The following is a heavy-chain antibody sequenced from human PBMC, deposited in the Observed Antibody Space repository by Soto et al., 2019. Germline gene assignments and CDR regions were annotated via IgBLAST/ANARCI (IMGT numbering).Heavy chain of an antibody. CDR1: GFTFSSYA. D-gene: IGHD2-8*01. J-gene: IGHJ4*02. V-gene: IGHV3-23*01. Sequence: EVQMLESGGGLVQPGGSLRLSCAAPGFTFSSYAMSWVRQAPGKGLEWVSAISGSDGRTFYADSVKGRFTISRDASKNTLYLQMNSMRAEDTYVYYCAKGPGMYSDFDCWGQGTLVTVSS. CDR3: AKGPGMYSDFDC. CDR2: ISGSDGRT.